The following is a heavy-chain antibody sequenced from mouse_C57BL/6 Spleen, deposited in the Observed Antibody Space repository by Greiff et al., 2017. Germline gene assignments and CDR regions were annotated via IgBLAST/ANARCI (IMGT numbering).Heavy chain of an antibody. V-gene: IGHV1-64*01. CDR1: GYTFTSYW. D-gene: IGHD2-4*01. J-gene: IGHJ3*01. CDR2: IHPNSGST. Sequence: QVQLQQPGAELVKPGASVKLSCKASGYTFTSYWMHWVKQRPGQGLEWIGMIHPNSGSTNYNEKFKSKATLTVDKSSSTAYMQLSSLTSEDSAVYYCARCGYDYDASAYWGQGTLVTVSA. CDR3: ARCGYDYDASAY.